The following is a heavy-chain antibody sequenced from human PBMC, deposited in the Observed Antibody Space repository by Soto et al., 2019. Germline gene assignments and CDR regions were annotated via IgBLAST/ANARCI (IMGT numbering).Heavy chain of an antibody. V-gene: IGHV3-48*02. D-gene: IGHD2-15*01. CDR2: ISSSGSGI. CDR3: AKPGYCVGGTCYSYLDY. Sequence: EVHLVESGGGLVHPGGSLRLSCVASGFTFRTSAMTWVRQAPGKGLEWLSYISSSGSGIYYADSVKGRFTISRDNAKNSLYLLMNSLRDEDTAVYYCAKPGYCVGGTCYSYLDYWGQGTLVTVSS. CDR1: GFTFRTSA. J-gene: IGHJ4*02.